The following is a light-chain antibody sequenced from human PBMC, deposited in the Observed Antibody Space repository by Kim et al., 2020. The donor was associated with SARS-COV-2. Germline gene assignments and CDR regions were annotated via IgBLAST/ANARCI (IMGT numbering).Light chain of an antibody. CDR2: EDD. CDR3: QSYDSGNVI. V-gene: IGLV6-57*04. Sequence: NFMLTQPHSVSESPGKTVTISCTRSSGSIDDNYVQWYQQRPGGVPTTVIYEDDQRPSGVSDRFSGSIDNSSNSASLTISGLRTEDEADYYCQSYDSGNVIFGGGTQLTVL. J-gene: IGLJ2*01. CDR1: SGSIDDNY.